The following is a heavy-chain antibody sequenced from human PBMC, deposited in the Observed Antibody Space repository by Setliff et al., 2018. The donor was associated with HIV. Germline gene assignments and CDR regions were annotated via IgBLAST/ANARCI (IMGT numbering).Heavy chain of an antibody. D-gene: IGHD4-17*01. V-gene: IGHV3-53*01. J-gene: IGHJ4*02. Sequence: GGSLRLSCAASGFTVSTYYMSWVRQAPGKGLEWVSTIYSGGSTYHADSVKGRFTVSRDNARNTVYLQMDNLRPEDTAMYHCVKEGDTVTTTYFDFWGPGSLVTVSS. CDR2: IYSGGST. CDR1: GFTVSTYY. CDR3: VKEGDTVTTTYFDF.